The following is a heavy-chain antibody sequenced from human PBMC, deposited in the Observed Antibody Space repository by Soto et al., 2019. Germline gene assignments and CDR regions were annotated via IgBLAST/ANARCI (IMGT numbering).Heavy chain of an antibody. CDR3: ARDLWDGGWEPFDY. D-gene: IGHD1-26*01. J-gene: IGHJ4*02. V-gene: IGHV3-30-3*01. CDR1: GFTFSSYA. CDR2: ISYDGSNK. Sequence: VQLVESGGGVVQPGRSLRLSCAASGFTFSSYAMHWVRQAPGKGLEWVAVISYDGSNKYYADSVKGRFTISRDNSKNTLYLQMNSLRAEDTAVYYCARDLWDGGWEPFDYWGQGTLVTVSS.